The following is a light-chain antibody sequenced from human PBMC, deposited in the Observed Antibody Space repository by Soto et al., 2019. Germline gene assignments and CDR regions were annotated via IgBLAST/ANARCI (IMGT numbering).Light chain of an antibody. CDR3: HQTYITPWM. Sequence: DIQMTQSPSSLSASVGDRVTITCRASQSISTYLNWYQQKPGKAPKLLIYAASSLESGVPSRFNGRRFGTDFTLTISSLRPEDFATYFCHQTYITPWMFGKGTMVHIX. CDR2: AAS. J-gene: IGKJ1*01. CDR1: QSISTY. V-gene: IGKV1-39*01.